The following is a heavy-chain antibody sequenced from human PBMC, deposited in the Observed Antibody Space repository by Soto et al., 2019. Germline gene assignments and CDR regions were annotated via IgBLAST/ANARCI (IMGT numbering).Heavy chain of an antibody. V-gene: IGHV4-59*02. CDR2: VYYSGSA. D-gene: IGHD1-20*01. CDR1: GGSVSSYY. CDR3: ARTNWNANWFDP. Sequence: SETLSLTCTVSGGSVSSYYWDWIRQPPGKGLEWIGYVYYSGSATYNPSLKSRVTISVDTAKDQFSLKLRSVTAADTAVYYCARTNWNANWFDPWGQGTLVTVSS. J-gene: IGHJ5*02.